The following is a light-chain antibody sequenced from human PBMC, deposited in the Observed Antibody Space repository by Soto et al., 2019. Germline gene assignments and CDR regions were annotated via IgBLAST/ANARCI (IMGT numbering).Light chain of an antibody. CDR2: AAS. Sequence: DIQMTQSPSSLSASVGDRVTISCRASQGISTYLNWYQQKPGKAPKLLIYAASSLQSGVPSRFSGSASATDFTLTISSLQPDDFGTYYCQQGYTTPITFGQGTRLEIK. CDR1: QGISTY. CDR3: QQGYTTPIT. J-gene: IGKJ5*01. V-gene: IGKV1-39*01.